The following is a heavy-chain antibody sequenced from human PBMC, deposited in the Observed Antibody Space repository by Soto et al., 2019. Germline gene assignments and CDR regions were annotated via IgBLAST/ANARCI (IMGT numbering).Heavy chain of an antibody. V-gene: IGHV3-48*01. CDR3: ARSPAAGREHSYYMDV. CDR1: GFTFSSYS. J-gene: IGHJ6*03. Sequence: EVQLVESGGGLVQPGGSLRLSCAASGFTFSSYSMNWVRQAPGKGLEWVSYISSSSSTIYYADSVKGRFTISRDNAKNQLYLQMNSLRAEDTAVDYCARSPAAGREHSYYMDVWGKGTKVKVSS. D-gene: IGHD6-13*01. CDR2: ISSSSSTI.